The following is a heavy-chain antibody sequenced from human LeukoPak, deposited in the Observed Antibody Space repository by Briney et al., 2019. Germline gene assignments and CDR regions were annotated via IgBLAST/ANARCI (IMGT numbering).Heavy chain of an antibody. Sequence: PSETLSLTCTVSGGSISSGGYYWSWIRQHPGKGLEWIGYIYYSGSTNYNPSLKSRVTISVDTSKNQFSLKLSSVTAADTAVYYCARHSGWNYEPYYFDYWGQGTLVTVSS. CDR2: IYYSGST. D-gene: IGHD1-7*01. CDR1: GGSISSGGYY. CDR3: ARHSGWNYEPYYFDY. V-gene: IGHV4-61*08. J-gene: IGHJ4*02.